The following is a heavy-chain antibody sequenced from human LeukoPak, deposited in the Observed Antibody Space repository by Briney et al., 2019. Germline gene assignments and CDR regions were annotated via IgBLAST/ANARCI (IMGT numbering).Heavy chain of an antibody. J-gene: IGHJ4*02. Sequence: GGSLRLSCAASGFTFSSYDMHWVCQATGKGLEWVSAIGTAGDTYYPGSVKGRFTISRENAKNSLYLQMNSLRAGDTAVYYCARAGFGELSSFDYWGQGTLVTVSS. CDR1: GFTFSSYD. D-gene: IGHD3-10*01. CDR2: IGTAGDT. CDR3: ARAGFGELSSFDY. V-gene: IGHV3-13*04.